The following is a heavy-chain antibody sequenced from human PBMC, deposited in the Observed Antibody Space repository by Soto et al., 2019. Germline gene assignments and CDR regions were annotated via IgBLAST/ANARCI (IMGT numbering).Heavy chain of an antibody. Sequence: TLSLTCAGYGGSFSGYYWSWIRQPPGKGLEWIGEINHSGSTNYNPSLKSRVTISVDTSKNQFSLKLSSVTAADTAVYYCSGYCSSTCCYYFDYRGQGPMVAVSS. D-gene: IGHD2-2*01. CDR1: GGSFSGYY. CDR3: SGYCSSTCCYYFDY. J-gene: IGHJ4*02. V-gene: IGHV4-34*01. CDR2: INHSGST.